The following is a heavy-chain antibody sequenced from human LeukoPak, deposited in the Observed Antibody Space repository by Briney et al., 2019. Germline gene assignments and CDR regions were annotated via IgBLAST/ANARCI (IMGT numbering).Heavy chain of an antibody. CDR2: ISGSGSGGST. CDR1: GFPLSRSA. V-gene: IGHV3-23*01. D-gene: IGHD5-24*01. J-gene: IGHJ4*02. CDR3: AKSGYNRFDY. Sequence: PGGSLRLSCAASGFPLSRSAMSWVRQAPGKGLEWVSNISGSGSGGSTYYADSVKGRFTISRDNSKNTLYPQMNSLRAEDTAVYYCAKSGYNRFDYWGQGTLVTVSS.